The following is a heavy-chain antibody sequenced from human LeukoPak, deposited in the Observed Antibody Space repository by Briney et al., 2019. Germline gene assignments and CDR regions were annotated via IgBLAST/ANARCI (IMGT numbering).Heavy chain of an antibody. CDR2: IRYDGSDK. Sequence: GGSLRLSCAASGFTFTNYDMHWVRQAPGKGLEWVALIRYDGSDKYYTDSVKGRFIISGDNSKNTLYLQMNSLRAEDTAVYYCAKDRSYEFWGQGTLVTVSS. CDR1: GFTFTNYD. V-gene: IGHV3-30*02. D-gene: IGHD3-22*01. J-gene: IGHJ4*02. CDR3: AKDRSYEF.